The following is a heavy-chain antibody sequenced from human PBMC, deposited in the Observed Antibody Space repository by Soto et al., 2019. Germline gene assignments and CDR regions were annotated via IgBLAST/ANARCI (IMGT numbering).Heavy chain of an antibody. CDR1: GYIFTSCY. J-gene: IGHJ4*02. Sequence: ASVKVSGKASGYIFTSCYIHWVRQAPGQGLEWMGIINPSGGATSYAQKFQGRVTMTRDTSTSTVYMELTSLRSEDTAVYYCAREFYYYENSGRQYYFDYWGPGSLVTVSS. D-gene: IGHD3-22*01. CDR3: AREFYYYENSGRQYYFDY. V-gene: IGHV1-46*01. CDR2: INPSGGAT.